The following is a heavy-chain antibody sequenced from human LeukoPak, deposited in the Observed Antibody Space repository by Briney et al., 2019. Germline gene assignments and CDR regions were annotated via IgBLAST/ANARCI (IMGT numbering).Heavy chain of an antibody. V-gene: IGHV1-69*05. CDR3: ARETREATVNPHDAFDI. D-gene: IGHD4-17*01. Sequence: GSSVKVSCXASGGTFSSYAISWVRQARGQGLEWMAGIIPIFGTANYAQKFQGRVTITTDESTSTAYMELSSLRSEDTAVYYCARETREATVNPHDAFDIWGQGTMVTVSS. CDR2: IIPIFGTA. CDR1: GGTFSSYA. J-gene: IGHJ3*02.